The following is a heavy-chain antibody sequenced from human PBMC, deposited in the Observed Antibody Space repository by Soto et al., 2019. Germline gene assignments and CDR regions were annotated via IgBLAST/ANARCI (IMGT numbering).Heavy chain of an antibody. Sequence: WIRQPPGKAMEWLARIDWDDDKLYSTSLNNRLTISKETSKNQVVLTMTNMDPVDKATYYCARSIVAAGNRWFDPWGQGTLVTVSP. CDR3: ARSIVAAGNRWFDP. D-gene: IGHD6-13*01. J-gene: IGHJ5*02. CDR2: IDWDDDK. V-gene: IGHV2-70*04.